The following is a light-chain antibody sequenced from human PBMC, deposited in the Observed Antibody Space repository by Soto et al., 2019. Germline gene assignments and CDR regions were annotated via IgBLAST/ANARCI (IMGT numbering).Light chain of an antibody. CDR2: GAS. CDR1: QSVSSN. V-gene: IGKV3D-15*01. J-gene: IGKJ1*01. Sequence: EIVMTQSPATLSVSPGERATLSCGASQSVSSNLAWYQQKPGQAPRLLIYGASSRATGIPSRFSGSGSGTEFTLTISSLQPDDFATYYCQHYNSYSEAFGQGTKVDIK. CDR3: QHYNSYSEA.